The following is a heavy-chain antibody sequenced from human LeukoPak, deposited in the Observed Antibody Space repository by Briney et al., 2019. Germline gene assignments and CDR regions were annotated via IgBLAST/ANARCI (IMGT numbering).Heavy chain of an antibody. D-gene: IGHD2-15*01. Sequence: PGGSLRLSCAASGFTFSSYAMSWVRQAPGKGLEWVSTISGSDGSTYYADSVKGRFTISRDNSKNTLYLQMNSLRAEDTAIYYCAKGYCSGGSCYHDAFDLWGQGTMVTVSS. CDR3: AKGYCSGGSCYHDAFDL. CDR1: GFTFSSYA. J-gene: IGHJ3*01. CDR2: ISGSDGST. V-gene: IGHV3-23*01.